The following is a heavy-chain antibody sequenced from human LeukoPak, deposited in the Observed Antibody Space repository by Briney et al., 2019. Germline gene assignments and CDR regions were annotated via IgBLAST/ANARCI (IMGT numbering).Heavy chain of an antibody. CDR3: AKTVQDYYYYYMDV. CDR2: ISGSGGGT. D-gene: IGHD4-17*01. J-gene: IGHJ6*03. Sequence: GGSLRLSCAASGFTFSSYAMSWVRQAPGKGLEWVSAISGSGGGTYYADSVKGRFTISRDNSKNTLYLQMNSLRAEDTAVYYCAKTVQDYYYYYMDVWGKGTTVTVSS. V-gene: IGHV3-23*01. CDR1: GFTFSSYA.